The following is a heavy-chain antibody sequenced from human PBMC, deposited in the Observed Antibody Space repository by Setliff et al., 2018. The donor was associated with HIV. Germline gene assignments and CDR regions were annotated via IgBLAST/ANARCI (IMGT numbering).Heavy chain of an antibody. CDR2: IYYSGST. Sequence: PSETLSLTCTVSGGSIRSSSFYWGWIRQPPGKGLEWIGSIYYSGSTYYNSSLKSRVTISVDTSKNQFSLKLSSVTATDTAVYYRARHAIVDTAGRGFDYWGQGALVTVSS. CDR3: ARHAIVDTAGRGFDY. CDR1: GGSIRSSSFY. V-gene: IGHV4-39*01. J-gene: IGHJ4*02. D-gene: IGHD5-18*01.